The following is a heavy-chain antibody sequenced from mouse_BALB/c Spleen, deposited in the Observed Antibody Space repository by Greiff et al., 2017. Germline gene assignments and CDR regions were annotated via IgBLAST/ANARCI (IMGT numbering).Heavy chain of an antibody. CDR2: ISSGSSTI. V-gene: IGHV5-17*02. D-gene: IGHD2-3*01. CDR3: ARDPSYDGYHYAMDY. J-gene: IGHJ4*01. Sequence: EVQRVESGGGLVQPGGSRKLSCAASGFTFSSFGMHWVRQAPEKGLEWVAYISSGSSTIYYADTVKGRFTISRDNPKNTLFLQMTSLRSEDTAMYYCARDPSYDGYHYAMDYWGQGTSGTVSS. CDR1: GFTFSSFG.